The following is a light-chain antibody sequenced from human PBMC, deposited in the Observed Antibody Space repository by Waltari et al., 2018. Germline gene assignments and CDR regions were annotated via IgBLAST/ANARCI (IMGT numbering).Light chain of an antibody. CDR2: DVS. V-gene: IGLV2-11*01. CDR1: GREVGAYKY. Sequence: QSALTQPRSVSGSPGESVTISCTGTGREVGAYKYVSWYQQHPGQAPKVLIYDVSKRPSGVPDRFYGSKSGNSASLTIFGLQAEDEADYYCCSYAGTWVFGGGTKLTVL. CDR3: CSYAGTWV. J-gene: IGLJ3*02.